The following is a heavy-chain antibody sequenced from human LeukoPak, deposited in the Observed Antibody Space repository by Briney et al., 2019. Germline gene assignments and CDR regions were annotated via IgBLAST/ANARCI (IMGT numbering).Heavy chain of an antibody. CDR3: ATRNHYDSSGYDMYYFDY. D-gene: IGHD3-22*01. CDR1: GFTFSGYA. CDR2: ISGVGGGST. Sequence: GGSLRLSCSASGFTFSGYAMHWVRQAPGKGLEWVSDISGVGGGSTYYADSVKGRFTISRDNSKNTLYLQMNSLRAEDTAVYYCATRNHYDSSGYDMYYFDYWGQGTLVTVSS. J-gene: IGHJ4*02. V-gene: IGHV3-23*01.